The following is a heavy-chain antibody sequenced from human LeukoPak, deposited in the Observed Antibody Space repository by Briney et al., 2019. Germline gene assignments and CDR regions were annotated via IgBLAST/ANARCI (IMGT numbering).Heavy chain of an antibody. CDR3: AKVGRVRGVITNYFDY. V-gene: IGHV3-23*01. J-gene: IGHJ4*02. CDR2: ISGSGGST. Sequence: PGGSLRLSCAASGFTFGSYAMSWVRQAPGKGLEWVSAISGSGGSTYYADSVKGRFTISRDNSKNTLYLQMNSLRAEDTAVYYCAKVGRVRGVITNYFDYWGQGTLVTVSS. D-gene: IGHD3-10*01. CDR1: GFTFGSYA.